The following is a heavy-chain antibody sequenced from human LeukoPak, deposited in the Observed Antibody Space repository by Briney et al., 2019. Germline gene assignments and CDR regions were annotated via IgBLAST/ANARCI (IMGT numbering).Heavy chain of an antibody. Sequence: ASVKVSCTVSGYTLTELSMHWVRQAPGKGLEWMGGFDPEDGETIYAQKFQGRVTMTEDASTDTAYMELSSLRSEDTAVYYCATATTVTTSHGYFDLWGRGTLVTVSS. CDR3: ATATTVTTSHGYFDL. CDR2: FDPEDGET. V-gene: IGHV1-24*01. D-gene: IGHD4-17*01. J-gene: IGHJ2*01. CDR1: GYTLTELS.